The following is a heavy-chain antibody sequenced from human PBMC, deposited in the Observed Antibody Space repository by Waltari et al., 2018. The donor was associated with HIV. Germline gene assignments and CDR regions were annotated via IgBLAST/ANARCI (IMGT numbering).Heavy chain of an antibody. CDR1: GFTFSSYS. Sequence: EVQLVESGGGLVKPGGSLRLSCAASGFTFSSYSMNWVRQAPGKGLEWFSSISRSSSYIYYADSVKGRFTISRDNAKNSLYRQMNSLRAEDTAVYYCASIAVAGKGGYWGQGTLVTVSS. CDR2: ISRSSSYI. D-gene: IGHD6-19*01. CDR3: ASIAVAGKGGY. J-gene: IGHJ4*02. V-gene: IGHV3-21*01.